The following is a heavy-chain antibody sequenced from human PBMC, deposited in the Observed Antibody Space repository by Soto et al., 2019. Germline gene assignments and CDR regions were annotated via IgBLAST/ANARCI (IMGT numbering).Heavy chain of an antibody. CDR1: GFTFSSYA. CDR3: AKDKFNSSGWYPRGDY. V-gene: IGHV3-23*01. Sequence: EVQLLESGGGLVQPGGSLRLSCAASGFTFSSYAMSWVRQAPGKGLEWVSAISGSGGSTYYADSVKGRFTISRDNSKNTLDLQMNSLRAEDTAVYYCAKDKFNSSGWYPRGDYWGQGTLVTVSS. D-gene: IGHD6-19*01. CDR2: ISGSGGST. J-gene: IGHJ4*02.